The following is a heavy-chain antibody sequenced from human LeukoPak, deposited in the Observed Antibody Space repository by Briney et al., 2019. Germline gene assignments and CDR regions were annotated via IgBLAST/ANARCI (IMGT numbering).Heavy chain of an antibody. V-gene: IGHV3-30*02. CDR3: AKDLEAFRGVIGNWFDP. CDR2: IRYDGSNK. CDR1: GFTFTSHG. D-gene: IGHD3-10*01. J-gene: IGHJ5*02. Sequence: GGSLRLSCVVSGFTFTSHGMNWIRQAPGKGLEWVAFIRYDGSNKYYADSVKGRFTISRDNSKNTLYLQMNSLRAEDTAVYYCAKDLEAFRGVIGNWFDPWGQGTLVTVSS.